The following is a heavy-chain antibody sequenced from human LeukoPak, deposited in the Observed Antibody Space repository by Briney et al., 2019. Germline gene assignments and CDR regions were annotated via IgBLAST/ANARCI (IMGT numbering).Heavy chain of an antibody. V-gene: IGHV6-1*01. CDR2: TYYRSKWYK. Sequence: SRTLSLTRAISGDSVSSNSATWNWIRQSPSRGLEWLGRTYYRSKWYKYYAVSVKGRITINPDTSKNQFSLQLNSVTPEDTAVYYCARGPSYFQHWGQGTLVTVSS. J-gene: IGHJ1*01. CDR1: GDSVSSNSAT. CDR3: ARGPSYFQH.